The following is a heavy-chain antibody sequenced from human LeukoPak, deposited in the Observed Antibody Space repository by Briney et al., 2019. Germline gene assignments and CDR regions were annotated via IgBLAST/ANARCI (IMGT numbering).Heavy chain of an antibody. V-gene: IGHV4-30-4*01. CDR1: GGSISSGDYY. Sequence: SSQTLSLTCTVSGGSISSGDYYWSWIRQPPGKGLEWIGYIYYSGSVYYNPSLKSRVTISVDTSKNQFSLKLSSVTAADTAVYYCAREHYGSGSYSGYFDYWGQGSLVTVSS. J-gene: IGHJ4*02. D-gene: IGHD3-10*01. CDR3: AREHYGSGSYSGYFDY. CDR2: IYYSGSV.